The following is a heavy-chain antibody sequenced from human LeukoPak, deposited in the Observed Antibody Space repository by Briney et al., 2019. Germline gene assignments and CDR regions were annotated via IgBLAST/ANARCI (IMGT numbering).Heavy chain of an antibody. CDR2: ISGGST. Sequence: GGSLRLSCAASGFTVSSNEMSWVRQAPGKGLEWVSSISGGSTYYADSRKGRFTISRDNSKNTLHLQMNSLRAEDTAVYYCARDLSGITGYTYGRGIDYWGQGTLVTVSS. CDR1: GFTVSSNE. J-gene: IGHJ4*02. D-gene: IGHD5-18*01. CDR3: ARDLSGITGYTYGRGIDY. V-gene: IGHV3-38-3*01.